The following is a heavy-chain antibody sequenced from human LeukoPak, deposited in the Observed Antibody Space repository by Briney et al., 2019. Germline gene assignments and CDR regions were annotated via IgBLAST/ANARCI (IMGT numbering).Heavy chain of an antibody. CDR3: ASQGYSSGWYNPYAFDI. J-gene: IGHJ3*02. V-gene: IGHV4-4*09. D-gene: IGHD6-19*01. Sequence: SETLSLTCTVSGGSISGYYWSWIRQPPGKGLEWIGYIYTSGSTNYNPSLKSRVTISVDTSKNQFSLKLSSVTAADTAVYYCASQGYSSGWYNPYAFDIWGQGTMVTVSS. CDR1: GGSISGYY. CDR2: IYTSGST.